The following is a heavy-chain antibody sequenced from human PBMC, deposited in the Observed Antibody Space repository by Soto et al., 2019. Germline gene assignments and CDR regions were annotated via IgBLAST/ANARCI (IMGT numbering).Heavy chain of an antibody. CDR1: GGSFSGYY. Sequence: ETLSLTCAVYGGSFSGYYWSWIRQPPGKGLEWIGRIYATGTTDYNPSLKSRVMMSVDTSKKQFSLKLRSVTAADTAVYYCVRDGTKTLRDWFDPWGQGIPVTVSS. V-gene: IGHV4-59*10. J-gene: IGHJ5*02. CDR2: IYATGTT. CDR3: VRDGTKTLRDWFDP. D-gene: IGHD1-1*01.